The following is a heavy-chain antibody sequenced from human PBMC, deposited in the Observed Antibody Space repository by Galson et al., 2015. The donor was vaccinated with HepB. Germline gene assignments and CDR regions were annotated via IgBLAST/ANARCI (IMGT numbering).Heavy chain of an antibody. J-gene: IGHJ3*02. CDR3: ASTNYYDSSGYSYAFDI. D-gene: IGHD3-22*01. CDR1: GGTFSSYA. V-gene: IGHV1-69*13. Sequence: SVKVSCKASGGTFSSYAISWVRQAPEQGLEWMGGIIPIFGTANYAQKFQGRVTITADESTSTAYMELSSLRSEDTAVHNCASTNYYDSSGYSYAFDIWGQGTMVTVSS. CDR2: IIPIFGTA.